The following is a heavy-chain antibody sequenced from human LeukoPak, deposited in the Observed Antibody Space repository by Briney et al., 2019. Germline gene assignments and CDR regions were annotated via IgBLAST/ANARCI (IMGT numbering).Heavy chain of an antibody. CDR2: IRYDGSNK. Sequence: PAGGSLTPSCAASGFTFSSYGIHCVRQPPRKWLEWVAFIRYDGSNKYYPDSVKGRFTISRDNSKNTLYLQMNSLRAEDTAVYYCATTQRDDYFDYWGQGTMVTVSS. V-gene: IGHV3-30*02. D-gene: IGHD2-2*01. CDR3: ATTQRDDYFDY. CDR1: GFTFSSYG. J-gene: IGHJ4*02.